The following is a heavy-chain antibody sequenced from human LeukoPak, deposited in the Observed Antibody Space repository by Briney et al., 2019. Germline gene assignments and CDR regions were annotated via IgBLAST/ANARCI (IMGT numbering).Heavy chain of an antibody. Sequence: PSETLSLTCTVSGGSTSSGSHYWGWIRQPPGKGLEWIGSIYYSGTTYYSPSLKSRVSMSLDTSKDQFSLKLNSVTAADTAVYYCARQDLAVSGIDYWGQGTLVTVSS. J-gene: IGHJ4*02. CDR3: ARQDLAVSGIDY. CDR1: GGSTSSGSHY. D-gene: IGHD6-13*01. V-gene: IGHV4-39*01. CDR2: IYYSGTT.